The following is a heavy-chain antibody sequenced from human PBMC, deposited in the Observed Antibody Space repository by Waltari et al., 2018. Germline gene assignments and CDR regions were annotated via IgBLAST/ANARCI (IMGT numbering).Heavy chain of an antibody. CDR3: AREAYGSGYSFDY. J-gene: IGHJ4*02. CDR1: GGSISDSYY. CDR2: IYGNSAST. D-gene: IGHD2-15*01. V-gene: IGHV4-39*07. Sequence: QVQLQESGPGLVKPSETLSLTCAVSGGSISDSYYWNWIRQPPGKGLEWIGNIYGNSASTYYNPSLKSRVTISKDTSKNQFFLKLSSVTAADTAVYYCAREAYGSGYSFDYWGQGVLVTVSS.